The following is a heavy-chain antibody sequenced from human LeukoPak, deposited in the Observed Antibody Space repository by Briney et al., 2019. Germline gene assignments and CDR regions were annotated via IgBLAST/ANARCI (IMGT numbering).Heavy chain of an antibody. J-gene: IGHJ4*02. D-gene: IGHD2-15*01. CDR3: ARGRYCSGGSCYGAYDY. CDR1: GFTFSSYS. V-gene: IGHV3-21*01. Sequence: GGSLRLSCAASGFTFSSYSMNWVRQAPGKGLEWVPSISSSSSYIYYADSVKGRFTISRDNAKNSLYLQMNSLRAEDTAVYYCARGRYCSGGSCYGAYDYWGQGTLVTVSS. CDR2: ISSSSSYI.